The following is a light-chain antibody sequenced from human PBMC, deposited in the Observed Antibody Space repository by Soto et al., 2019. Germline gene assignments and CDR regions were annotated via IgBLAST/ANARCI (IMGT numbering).Light chain of an antibody. Sequence: QSALTQPPSASGSPGQSVTISCTGTSSDVGAYNYVSSYQQHPGKAPKLLIYEVSKRPSGVPDRFSGSKSGNTASLTVSGLQAEDETDYYCSSYAGSNTYVFGTGTKVTVL. CDR2: EVS. CDR3: SSYAGSNTYV. V-gene: IGLV2-8*01. J-gene: IGLJ1*01. CDR1: SSDVGAYNY.